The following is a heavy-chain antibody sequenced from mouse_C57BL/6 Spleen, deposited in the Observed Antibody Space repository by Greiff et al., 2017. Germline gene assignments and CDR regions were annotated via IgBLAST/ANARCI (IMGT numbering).Heavy chain of an antibody. V-gene: IGHV1-52*01. D-gene: IGHD2-5*01. CDR2: IDPSDSET. J-gene: IGHJ4*01. CDR3: ASSSSNYGAMDY. CDR1: GYTFTSYW. Sequence: QVQLQQPGAELVRPGSSVKLSCKASGYTFTSYWMHWVKQRPIQGLEWIGKIDPSDSETHYNQKFKDKATLTVDKSSSTAYMQLSSLTSEDSAVSYCASSSSNYGAMDYWGQGTSVTVSS.